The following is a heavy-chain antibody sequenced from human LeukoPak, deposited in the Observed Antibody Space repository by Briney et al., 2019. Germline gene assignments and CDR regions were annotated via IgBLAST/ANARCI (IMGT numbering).Heavy chain of an antibody. J-gene: IGHJ1*01. V-gene: IGHV1-69*06. Sequence: SVKVSCKASGGTFSSNAISWVRQAPGQGLEWMGGIIPIFGTANYAQKFQGRVTITADKSTSTAYMELSSLRSEDTAVYYCARDRDCSGGSCYSWYVQYFQHWGQGTLVTVSS. CDR2: IIPIFGTA. CDR1: GGTFSSNA. CDR3: ARDRDCSGGSCYSWYVQYFQH. D-gene: IGHD2-15*01.